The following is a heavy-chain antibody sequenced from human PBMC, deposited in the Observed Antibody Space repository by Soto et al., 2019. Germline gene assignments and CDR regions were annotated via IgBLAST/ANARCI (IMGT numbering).Heavy chain of an antibody. D-gene: IGHD2-15*01. Sequence: GASVKVSCKASGYTFTSYDINWVRQATGQGLEWMGWMNPNSGNTGYAQKFQGRVTMTRNTSISTAYMELSSLRSEDTAVYYCARVDIVVVVAATGAAFDIWGQETMVTVSS. J-gene: IGHJ3*02. CDR3: ARVDIVVVVAATGAAFDI. CDR1: GYTFTSYD. CDR2: MNPNSGNT. V-gene: IGHV1-8*01.